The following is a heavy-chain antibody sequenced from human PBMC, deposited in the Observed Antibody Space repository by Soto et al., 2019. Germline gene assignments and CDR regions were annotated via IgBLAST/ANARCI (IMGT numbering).Heavy chain of an antibody. D-gene: IGHD3-22*01. V-gene: IGHV3-15*07. CDR2: IKSKTDGGTT. J-gene: IGHJ4*02. CDR1: GFTFSNAW. CDR3: TGRNYYESSGYSHYFDY. Sequence: EVQLVESGGGLVKPGGSLRLSCAASGFTFSNAWMNWVRQAPGKGLEWVGRIKSKTDGGTTDYAAPVKGRFTISRVDSKNTLYLQMDSLETEDTAVYYRTGRNYYESSGYSHYFDYWGQGTLVTVSS.